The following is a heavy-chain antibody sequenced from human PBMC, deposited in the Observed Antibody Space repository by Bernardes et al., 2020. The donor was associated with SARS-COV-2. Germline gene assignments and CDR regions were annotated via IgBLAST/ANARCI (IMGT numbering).Heavy chain of an antibody. CDR2: INHSGSS. V-gene: IGHV4-34*01. CDR1: GGSLSNGY. D-gene: IGHD3-16*01. J-gene: IGHJ6*02. Sequence: SETLSLTCAVFGGSLSNGYWSWVRQSPGKGLEWIGEINHSGSSNSNPSLKSRVTQSVDTSKNQFSLKLRSVTAADTATYYCARGQMGAEPATVLGLGFYHYYVLDVWGQGTAVTVSS. CDR3: ARGQMGAEPATVLGLGFYHYYVLDV.